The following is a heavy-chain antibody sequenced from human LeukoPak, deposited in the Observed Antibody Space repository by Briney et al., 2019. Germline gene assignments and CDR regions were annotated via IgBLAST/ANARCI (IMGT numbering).Heavy chain of an antibody. D-gene: IGHD2-2*01. J-gene: IGHJ6*02. CDR1: GFTFSSYA. Sequence: SGGSLRLSCAASGFTFSSYAMSWVRQAPGKGLEWVSAISGSGGSTYYADSVKGRFTISRDNSKNTLYVQMNSLRAEDTAVYYCAKDFGGRACSSTSCYVSDYYYGMDVWGQGTTVTVSS. V-gene: IGHV3-23*01. CDR3: AKDFGGRACSSTSCYVSDYYYGMDV. CDR2: ISGSGGST.